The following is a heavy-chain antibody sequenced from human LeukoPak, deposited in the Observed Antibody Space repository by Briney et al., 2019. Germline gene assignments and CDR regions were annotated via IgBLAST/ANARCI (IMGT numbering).Heavy chain of an antibody. CDR3: ASDSSGLVDY. J-gene: IGHJ4*02. D-gene: IGHD3-22*01. V-gene: IGHV3-21*01. CDR2: ISSSSSYI. Sequence: EWVSSISSSSSYIYYADSVKGRFTISRDNAKNSLYLQMNSLRAEDTAVYYCASDSSGLVDYWGQGTLVTVSS.